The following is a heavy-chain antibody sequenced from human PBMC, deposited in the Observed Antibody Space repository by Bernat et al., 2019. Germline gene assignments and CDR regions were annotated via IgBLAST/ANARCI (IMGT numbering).Heavy chain of an antibody. J-gene: IGHJ6*02. Sequence: EVQLLESGGGLVQPGGSLRLSCAASGFTFSSYAMSWVRQAPGKGLEWVSAISGSGGSTYYADSVKGRFTISRDNSKNTLYLQMNSLRAEDTAVYYCAKGMRVPMTTVKYYYYGMDVWGQGTTVTVSS. CDR3: AKGMRVPMTTVKYYYYGMDV. CDR2: ISGSGGST. V-gene: IGHV3-23*01. D-gene: IGHD4-17*01. CDR1: GFTFSSYA.